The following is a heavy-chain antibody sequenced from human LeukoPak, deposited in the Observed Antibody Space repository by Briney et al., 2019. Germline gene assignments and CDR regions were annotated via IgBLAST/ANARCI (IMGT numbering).Heavy chain of an antibody. CDR2: ISWNSGSI. CDR1: GFTFSSYA. D-gene: IGHD6-19*01. V-gene: IGHV3-9*01. Sequence: GGSLRLSCAASGFTFSSYAMSWVRQAPGKGLEWVSGISWNSGSIGYADSVKGRFTISRDNAKNSLYLQMNSLRAEDTALYYCAKASGQKSSRRAFDYWGQGTLVTVSS. J-gene: IGHJ4*02. CDR3: AKASGQKSSRRAFDY.